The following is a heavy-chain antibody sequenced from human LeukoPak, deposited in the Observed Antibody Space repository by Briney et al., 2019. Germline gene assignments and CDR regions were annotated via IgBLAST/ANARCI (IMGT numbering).Heavy chain of an antibody. D-gene: IGHD6-13*01. CDR1: GYTFTSYG. J-gene: IGHJ4*02. Sequence: ASVKVSCKASGYTFTSYGISWVRQAPGQGLEWMGWISAYNGNTNYAQKLQGRVTMTTDTSTSTAYTELRSLRSDDTAVYYCASDGSIAAAGPADYWGQGTLVTVSS. CDR2: ISAYNGNT. V-gene: IGHV1-18*01. CDR3: ASDGSIAAAGPADY.